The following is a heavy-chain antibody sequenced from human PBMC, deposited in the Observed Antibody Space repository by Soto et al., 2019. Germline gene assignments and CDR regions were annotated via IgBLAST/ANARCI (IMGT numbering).Heavy chain of an antibody. CDR1: AFSLSTGGVG. V-gene: IGHV2-5*02. D-gene: IGHD2-21*02. Sequence: QITLKESGPTLVKPTQTLTLTCTFSAFSLSTGGVGVGWIRQPPGKALEWRALIYWDDDKRYSPSLRSRLTSTKDTSKNQVVLTMTNMDPVDTATYYCIQSRCGGGCLPSYASYYYYGMDVWGQGTTVTVSS. J-gene: IGHJ6*02. CDR3: IQSRCGGGCLPSYASYYYYGMDV. CDR2: IYWDDDK.